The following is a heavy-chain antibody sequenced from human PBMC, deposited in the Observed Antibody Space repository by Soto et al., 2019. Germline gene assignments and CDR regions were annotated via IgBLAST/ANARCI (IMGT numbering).Heavy chain of an antibody. D-gene: IGHD2-21*02. CDR1: GYTLTELS. CDR3: ATRRRWGLARIYYYYGMDV. Sequence: ASVKVSCKXSGYTLTELSMHWVRQAPGKGLEWMGGFDPEDGETIYAQKFQGRVTMTEDTSTDTAYMELSSLRSEDTAVYYCATRRRWGLARIYYYYGMDVWGQGTTVTVSS. V-gene: IGHV1-24*01. J-gene: IGHJ6*02. CDR2: FDPEDGET.